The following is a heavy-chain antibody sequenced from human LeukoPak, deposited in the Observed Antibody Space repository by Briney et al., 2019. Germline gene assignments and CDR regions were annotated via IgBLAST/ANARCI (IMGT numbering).Heavy chain of an antibody. Sequence: PSETLSLTCTVSGGSISSGGYYWSWIRQHPGKGLEWIGYIYYSGSTYYNPSLKSRVTISVDTSKNQFSLKLSSVTAADTAVYYCARVDSSGWYDYYYYYGMDVWGQGTTVTVSS. D-gene: IGHD6-19*01. CDR3: ARVDSSGWYDYYYYYGMDV. CDR1: GGSISSGGYY. CDR2: IYYSGST. J-gene: IGHJ6*02. V-gene: IGHV4-31*03.